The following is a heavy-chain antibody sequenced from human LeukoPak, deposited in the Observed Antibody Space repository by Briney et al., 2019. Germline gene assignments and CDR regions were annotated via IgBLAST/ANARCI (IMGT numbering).Heavy chain of an antibody. V-gene: IGHV1-18*01. CDR1: GYTFTSYG. Sequence: GASVKVSCKASGYTFTSYGISWVRQAPGQGLEWMGWISAYNGNTNYAQKLQGRVTMTTDTSTSTAYMELRSLRSDDTAVYYCARDRGVVIDTYYSDNYGMDVWGRGTTVTVSS. J-gene: IGHJ6*02. CDR2: ISAYNGNT. CDR3: ARDRGVVIDTYYSDNYGMDV. D-gene: IGHD2-21*01.